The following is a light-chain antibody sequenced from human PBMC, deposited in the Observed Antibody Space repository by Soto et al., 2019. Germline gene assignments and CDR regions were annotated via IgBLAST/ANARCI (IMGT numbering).Light chain of an antibody. CDR2: SAS. J-gene: IGKJ1*01. CDR1: QSISDT. CDR3: QQYNNWPWT. V-gene: IGKV3-15*01. Sequence: EIVLTHSPATLSVSPGGGATLSCRASQSISDTLAWYQQKPGQAPRLLIYSASRRATGFPARFSGSGSGTDFTLTISSLQSEDFAVYYCQQYNNWPWTFGQGTKVDIK.